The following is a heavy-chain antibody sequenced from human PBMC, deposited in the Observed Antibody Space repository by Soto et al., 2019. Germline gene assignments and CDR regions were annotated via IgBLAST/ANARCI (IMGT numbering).Heavy chain of an antibody. CDR3: GRGSGLNWFDP. D-gene: IGHD3-10*01. Sequence: VXXXSXSXGGYSXXXXRQPPGKGLEWIGYIYHSGSTYYNPSLKSRVTISVDRSKNQFSLKLSSVTAADTAVYYCGRGSGLNWFDPWGQGTLVTVSS. J-gene: IGHJ5*02. CDR1: XXSXSXGGYS. V-gene: IGHV4-30-2*01. CDR2: IYHSGST.